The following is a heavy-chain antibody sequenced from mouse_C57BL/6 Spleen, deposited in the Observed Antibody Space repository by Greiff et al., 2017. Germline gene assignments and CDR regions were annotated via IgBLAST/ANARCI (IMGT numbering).Heavy chain of an antibody. CDR2: ISSGGDYI. Sequence: EVHLVESGEGLVKPGGSLKLSCAASGFTFSSYAMSWVRQTPEKRLEWVAYISSGGDYIYYADTVKGRFTISRDNARNTLYLQMSSLKSEDTAMYYCTREGLLEGFDYWGQGTTLTVSS. CDR3: TREGLLEGFDY. V-gene: IGHV5-9-1*02. D-gene: IGHD2-1*01. J-gene: IGHJ2*01. CDR1: GFTFSSYA.